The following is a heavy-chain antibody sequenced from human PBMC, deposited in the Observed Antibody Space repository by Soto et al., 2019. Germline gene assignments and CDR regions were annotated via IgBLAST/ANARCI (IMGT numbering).Heavy chain of an antibody. CDR2: ISSSSSYT. D-gene: IGHD3-22*01. CDR3: ARDYYDSSGYPGFFDY. CDR1: GFTFSSYA. Sequence: GGSLRLSCAASGFTFSSYAMSWVRQVPGKGLEWVSYISSSSSYTNYADSVKGRFTISRDNAKNSLYLQMNSLRAEDTAVYYCARDYYDSSGYPGFFDYWGQGTLVTVSS. J-gene: IGHJ4*02. V-gene: IGHV3-11*05.